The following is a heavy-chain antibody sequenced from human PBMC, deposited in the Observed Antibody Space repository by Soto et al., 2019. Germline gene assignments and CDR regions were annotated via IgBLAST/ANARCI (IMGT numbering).Heavy chain of an antibody. D-gene: IGHD2-2*01. V-gene: IGHV4-59*08. CDR3: ARHDPYCSSPRCYDWFDP. J-gene: IGHJ5*02. CDR1: GGSISSYY. Sequence: SETLSLTCTVSGGSISSYYWIWIRQPPGKGLEWIGYIYYSGSTNYNPSLKSRVTISVDTSKNQFSLKLSSVTAADTAVYYCARHDPYCSSPRCYDWFDPWGQGTLVTVSS. CDR2: IYYSGST.